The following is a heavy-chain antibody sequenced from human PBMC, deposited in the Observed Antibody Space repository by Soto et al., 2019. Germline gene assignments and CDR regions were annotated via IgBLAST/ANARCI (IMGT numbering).Heavy chain of an antibody. CDR3: ASLSPVCGYDYVGDY. V-gene: IGHV1-69*02. CDR2: IIPILGIA. CDR1: GGTFSSYT. Sequence: QVQLVQSGAEVKKPGSSVKVSCKASGGTFSSYTISWVRQAPGQGLEWMGRIIPILGIANYAQKFQGRVTITADKSTSTAYMELSSVRSEDTAVYYCASLSPVCGYDYVGDYWGQGTLVTVSS. J-gene: IGHJ4*02. D-gene: IGHD5-12*01.